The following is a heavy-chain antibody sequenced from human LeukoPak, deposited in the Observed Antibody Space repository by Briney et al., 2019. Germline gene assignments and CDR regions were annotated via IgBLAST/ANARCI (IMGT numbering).Heavy chain of an antibody. CDR3: ARRGYSYGYRFDY. D-gene: IGHD5-18*01. CDR2: INHSGST. CDR1: GGSLSNYY. V-gene: IGHV4-34*01. Sequence: SETLSLTCTVSGGSLSNYYWSWIRQPPGKGLEWIGEINHSGSTNYNPSLKSRVTISVDTSKNQFSLKLTSVTAADTAVYYCARRGYSYGYRFDYWGQGTLVTVSS. J-gene: IGHJ4*02.